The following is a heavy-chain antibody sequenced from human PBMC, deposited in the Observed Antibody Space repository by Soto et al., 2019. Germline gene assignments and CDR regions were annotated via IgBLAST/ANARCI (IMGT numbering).Heavy chain of an antibody. Sequence: PGGSLRLSCAASGFIFSTYAMSWVRQAPGKGLECVSIISVSGGSIYYADSVKGRFTISRDNSKNTLYLQMNSLRAEDTAVYYSAKDDIVVVPADPPGFDPWGQGTLVTVSS. D-gene: IGHD2-2*01. J-gene: IGHJ5*02. CDR2: ISVSGGSI. CDR1: GFIFSTYA. V-gene: IGHV3-23*01. CDR3: AKDDIVVVPADPPGFDP.